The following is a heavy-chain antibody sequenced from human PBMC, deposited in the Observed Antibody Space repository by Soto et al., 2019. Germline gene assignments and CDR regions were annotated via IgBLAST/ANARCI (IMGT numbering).Heavy chain of an antibody. D-gene: IGHD6-13*01. J-gene: IGHJ5*02. CDR2: IYYSGST. V-gene: IGHV4-59*12. CDR3: AKEGAAAPSNWFDP. Sequence: SETLSLTCTVSGGSISSYYWSWIRQPPGKGLEWIGYIYYSGSTNYNPSLKSRVTISVDTSKNQFSLKLSSVTAADTAVYYCAKEGAAAPSNWFDPWGQGTLVTVSS. CDR1: GGSISSYY.